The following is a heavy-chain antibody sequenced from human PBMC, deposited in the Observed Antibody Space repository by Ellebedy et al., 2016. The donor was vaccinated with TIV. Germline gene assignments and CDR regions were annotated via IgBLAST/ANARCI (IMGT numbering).Heavy chain of an antibody. V-gene: IGHV1-2*02. Sequence: ASVKVSXKASGYTFTGYYMHWVRQAPGQGLEWMGWINPNSGGTNYAQKFQERVTITRDMSTSTAYMELSSLRSEDTAVYYCAADPKGGLLPRGYWGQGTLVTVSS. CDR1: GYTFTGYY. CDR2: INPNSGGT. D-gene: IGHD2-15*01. CDR3: AADPKGGLLPRGY. J-gene: IGHJ4*02.